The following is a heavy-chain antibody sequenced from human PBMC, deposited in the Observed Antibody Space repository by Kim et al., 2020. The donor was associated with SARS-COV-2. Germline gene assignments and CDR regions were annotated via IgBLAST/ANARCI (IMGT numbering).Heavy chain of an antibody. CDR1: GFTFSSYA. CDR2: ISGSGGST. V-gene: IGHV3-23*01. D-gene: IGHD3-16*02. J-gene: IGHJ4*02. CDR3: ASHLRLGELSFNY. Sequence: GGSLRLSCAASGFTFSSYAMSWVRQAPGKGLEWVSAISGSGGSTYYADSVKGRFTISRDNSKNTLYLQMNSLRAEDTAVYYCASHLRLGELSFNYWGQGTLVTVSS.